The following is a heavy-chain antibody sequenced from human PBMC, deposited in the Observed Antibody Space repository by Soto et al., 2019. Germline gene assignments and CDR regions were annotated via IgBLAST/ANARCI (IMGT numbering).Heavy chain of an antibody. CDR1: GGSFSGYY. D-gene: IGHD3-10*01. V-gene: IGHV4-34*01. CDR2: INHSGST. CDR3: ARGAKTYYSGSGSYYDNWFDP. J-gene: IGHJ5*02. Sequence: PSETLSLTCAVYGGSFSGYYWSWIRQPPGKGLEWIGEINHSGSTNYNPSLKSRVTISVDTSKNQFSLKLSSVTAADTAVYYCARGAKTYYSGSGSYYDNWFDPWGQGTLVTVS.